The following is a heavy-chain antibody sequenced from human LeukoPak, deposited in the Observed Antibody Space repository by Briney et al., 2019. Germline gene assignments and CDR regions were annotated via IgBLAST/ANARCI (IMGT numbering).Heavy chain of an antibody. V-gene: IGHV3-53*01. CDR1: GGSISSGDYY. Sequence: LSLTCTVSGGSISSGDYYWSWIRQPPGKGLEWVSVIYSGGSTYYADSVKGRFTISRDNSKNTLYLQMNSLRAEDTAVYYCAGGGYKAARCTYFFDYWGQGTLVTVSS. CDR3: AGGGYKAARCTYFFDY. J-gene: IGHJ4*02. D-gene: IGHD6-6*01. CDR2: IYSGGST.